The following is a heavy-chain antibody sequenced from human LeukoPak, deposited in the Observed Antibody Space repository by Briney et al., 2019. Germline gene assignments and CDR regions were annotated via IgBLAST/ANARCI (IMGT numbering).Heavy chain of an antibody. Sequence: QAGGSLRLSCATSGFTFDRYTIHWVRQAPGKGLERVSLAGWVGGTTYYSDSVRGRFTISRDSGKNSVYLQMNSLTTDDTAFYFCAKELDTMFFDYWGQGALVTVSS. D-gene: IGHD3-10*02. CDR2: AGWVGGTT. CDR1: GFTFDRYT. V-gene: IGHV3-43*01. CDR3: AKELDTMFFDY. J-gene: IGHJ4*02.